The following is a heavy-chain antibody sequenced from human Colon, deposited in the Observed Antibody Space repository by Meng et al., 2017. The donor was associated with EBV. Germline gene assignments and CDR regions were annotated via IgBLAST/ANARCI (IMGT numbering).Heavy chain of an antibody. J-gene: IGHJ4*02. CDR2: IYRGGGT. Sequence: QAQLQELGPGLVEPSGTLSLTCAVSGGSISTSDWWSWVRQPPGKGLEWIGEIYRGGGTNYNPSFKSRVTISVDTSNNHFSLKLSYVTAADTAVYYCARVRVIPAAVGFDYWGQGTLVTVSS. D-gene: IGHD2-2*01. CDR3: ARVRVIPAAVGFDY. CDR1: GGSISTSDW. V-gene: IGHV4-4*02.